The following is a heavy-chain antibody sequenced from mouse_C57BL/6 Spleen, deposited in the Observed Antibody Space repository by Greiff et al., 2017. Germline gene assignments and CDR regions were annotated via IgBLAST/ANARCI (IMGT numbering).Heavy chain of an antibody. CDR3: ARGSKSWFAY. D-gene: IGHD1-1*01. Sequence: EVQRVESGGGLVKPGGSLKLSCAASGFTFSDYGIHWVRQAPEKGLEWVAYISSGSSTIYYADTVKGRFTISRDNAKNTLFLQMTSLRSEDTAMYYCARGSKSWFAYWGQGTLVTVSA. J-gene: IGHJ3*01. V-gene: IGHV5-17*01. CDR2: ISSGSSTI. CDR1: GFTFSDYG.